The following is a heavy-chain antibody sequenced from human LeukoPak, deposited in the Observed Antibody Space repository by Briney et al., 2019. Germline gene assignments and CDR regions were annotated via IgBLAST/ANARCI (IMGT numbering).Heavy chain of an antibody. V-gene: IGHV1-18*01. Sequence: ASVKVSCKACGYTFTSYVISWVRQAPGQGLEWMGWISAYNGNTNYAQKLQGRVTMTTDTSTSTAYMELRSLRSDDTAVYYCARDLWGYFDWLSTYYYGSGSFHPFDYWGQGTLVTVSS. J-gene: IGHJ4*02. D-gene: IGHD3-10*01. CDR1: GYTFTSYV. CDR2: ISAYNGNT. CDR3: ARDLWGYFDWLSTYYYGSGSFHPFDY.